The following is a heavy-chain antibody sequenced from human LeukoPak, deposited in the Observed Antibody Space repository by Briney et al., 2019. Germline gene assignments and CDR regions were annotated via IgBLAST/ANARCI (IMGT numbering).Heavy chain of an antibody. CDR3: AKDGQWLVKSFDY. V-gene: IGHV3-23*01. Sequence: GGSLRLSCAASGFTYSSYAMSWVRQAPGKGLEWVSAISGSGGSIYYADSVKGRFTISRDNSKNTLYLQMNSLRAEDTAVYYCAKDGQWLVKSFDYWGQGTLVTVSS. J-gene: IGHJ4*02. CDR1: GFTYSSYA. CDR2: ISGSGGSI. D-gene: IGHD6-19*01.